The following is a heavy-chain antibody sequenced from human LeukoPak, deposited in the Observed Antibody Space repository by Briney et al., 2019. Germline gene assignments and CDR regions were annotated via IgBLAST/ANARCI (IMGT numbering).Heavy chain of an antibody. D-gene: IGHD6-19*01. CDR2: ISSSGSTI. CDR3: ASGSPYSSAGAFDI. V-gene: IGHV3-11*01. CDR1: GFTFSSYA. Sequence: GGSLRLSCAASGFTFSSYAMSWIRQAPGKGLEWVSYISSSGSTIYYADSVKGRFTISRDNAKNSLYLQMNSLRAEDTAVYYCASGSPYSSAGAFDIWGQGTMVTVSS. J-gene: IGHJ3*02.